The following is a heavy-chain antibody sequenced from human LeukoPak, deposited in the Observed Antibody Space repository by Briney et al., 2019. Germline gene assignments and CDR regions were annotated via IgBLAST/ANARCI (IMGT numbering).Heavy chain of an antibody. CDR3: ARGLRGYSGYDRLDP. CDR1: GGSISSSSYY. CDR2: IYYSGST. V-gene: IGHV4-39*07. D-gene: IGHD5-12*01. Sequence: SETLSLTCTVSGGSISSSSYYWGWIRQPPGKGLEWIGSIYYSGSTYYNPSLKSRVTISVDTSKNQFSLKLSSVTAADTAVYYCARGLRGYSGYDRLDPWGQGTLVTVSS. J-gene: IGHJ5*02.